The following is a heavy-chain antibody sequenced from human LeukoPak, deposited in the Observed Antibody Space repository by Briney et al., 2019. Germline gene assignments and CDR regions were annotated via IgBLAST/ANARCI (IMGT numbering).Heavy chain of an antibody. V-gene: IGHV3-23*01. CDR2: ISGSGGST. D-gene: IGHD1-26*01. J-gene: IGHJ4*02. Sequence: GGSLRLSCAASGFTFSSYAMSWVRQAPGKGLECVSAISGSGGSTYYADSVKGRFTISRDNSKNTLYLQMNSLRAEDTAVYYCAKDSGGSYCFDYWGQGTLVTVSS. CDR3: AKDSGGSYCFDY. CDR1: GFTFSSYA.